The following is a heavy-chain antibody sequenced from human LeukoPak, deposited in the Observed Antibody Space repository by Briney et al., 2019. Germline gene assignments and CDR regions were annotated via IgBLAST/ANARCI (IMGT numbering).Heavy chain of an antibody. CDR3: AKDRVGAMLYFDS. J-gene: IGHJ4*02. Sequence: AGGSLRLSCAASEFTFSSYWMSWVRQAPGKGLEWVANIKQDGSEKYYVDSVKGRFTISRDNAKNSLYLQMNSLRAEDTAVYYCAKDRVGAMLYFDSWGQGTLVTVSS. D-gene: IGHD1-26*01. CDR1: EFTFSSYW. CDR2: IKQDGSEK. V-gene: IGHV3-7*03.